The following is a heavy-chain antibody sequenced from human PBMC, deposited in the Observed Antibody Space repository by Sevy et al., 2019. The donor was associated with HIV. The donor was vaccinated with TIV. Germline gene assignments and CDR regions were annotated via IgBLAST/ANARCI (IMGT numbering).Heavy chain of an antibody. Sequence: GGSLRLSCAASGFSISGYGMHWVRQAPGKGLEWVAVIWYDGTNKEYADSVKGRFTISRDNSKDTLYLKMNGLRAEDTAVYYWAREDIRVAGIGYYFHSWGQGTLVTVSS. CDR1: GFSISGYG. J-gene: IGHJ4*02. D-gene: IGHD6-19*01. CDR3: AREDIRVAGIGYYFHS. CDR2: IWYDGTNK. V-gene: IGHV3-33*01.